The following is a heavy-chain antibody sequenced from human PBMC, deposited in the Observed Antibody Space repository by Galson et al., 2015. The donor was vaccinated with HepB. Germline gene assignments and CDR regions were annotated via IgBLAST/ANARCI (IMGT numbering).Heavy chain of an antibody. CDR3: ARDSIAAELTSGFWGISSYYGMDV. V-gene: IGHV3-48*03. J-gene: IGHJ6*02. Sequence: LRLSCAASGFTFSSYEMNWVRQAPGKGLEWVSYISSSGSTIYYADSVKGRFTISRDNAKNSLYLQMNSLRAEDTAVYYCARDSIAAELTSGFWGISSYYGMDVWGQGTTVTVSS. CDR1: GFTFSSYE. D-gene: IGHD6-13*01. CDR2: ISSSGSTI.